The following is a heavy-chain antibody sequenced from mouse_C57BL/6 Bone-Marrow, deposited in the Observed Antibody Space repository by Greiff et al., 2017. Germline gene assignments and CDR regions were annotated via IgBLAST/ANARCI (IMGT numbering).Heavy chain of an antibody. V-gene: IGHV14-4*01. CDR2: IDPENGDT. CDR3: TTLKRAWFAY. CDR1: GFNIKDDY. Sequence: VHVKQSGAELVRPGASVKLSCTASGFNIKDDYMHWVKQRPEQGLEWIGWIDPENGDTEYASKFQGKATITADTSSNTAYLQLSSLTSEDTAVYYCTTLKRAWFAYWGQGTLVTVSA. J-gene: IGHJ3*01.